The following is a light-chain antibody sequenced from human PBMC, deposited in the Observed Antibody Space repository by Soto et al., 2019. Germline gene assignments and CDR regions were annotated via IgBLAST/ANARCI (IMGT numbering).Light chain of an antibody. V-gene: IGKV1-39*01. J-gene: IGKJ4*01. CDR1: QSLSDY. CDR2: GAS. CDR3: QQSYDVRLS. Sequence: DIQMTQSPSSLSADVGDRVTITCRASQSLSDYLNWYQQKPGKAPNLLIHGASTLQSGVPSRFSGGGSGTKFTLTISSLQPEDFATYYCQQSYDVRLSFGGGTKV.